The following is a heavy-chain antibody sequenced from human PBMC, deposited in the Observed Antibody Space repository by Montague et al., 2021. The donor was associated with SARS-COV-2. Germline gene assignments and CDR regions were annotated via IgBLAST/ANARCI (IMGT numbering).Heavy chain of an antibody. CDR1: GGSVSSSPYY. D-gene: IGHD3-10*01. Sequence: SETLSLTCTVSGGSVSSSPYYWGWIRQPPGRGLEWVGSISYSGRTYFXPSLKSRLTISVDSSENQFSLRLSSVTAADTAVYCCASSYYYGSGTYVYNYYMDVWGKGTTVTVSS. CDR3: ASSYYYGSGTYVYNYYMDV. V-gene: IGHV4-39*01. CDR2: ISYSGRT. J-gene: IGHJ6*03.